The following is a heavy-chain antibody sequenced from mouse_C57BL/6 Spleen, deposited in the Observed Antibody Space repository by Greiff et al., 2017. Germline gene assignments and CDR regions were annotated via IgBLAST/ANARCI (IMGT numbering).Heavy chain of an antibody. CDR3: ARPYDYDGNWFAY. CDR1: GYTFTSYW. V-gene: IGHV1-64*01. CDR2: IHPNSGST. D-gene: IGHD2-4*01. J-gene: IGHJ3*01. Sequence: QVQLQQPGAELVKPGASVKLSCKASGYTFTSYWMHWVKQRPGQGLEWIGMIHPNSGSTNYNEKFKSKATLTVDKSSSTAYMQLSSLTSEDSAVYYCARPYDYDGNWFAYWGQGTLVTVSA.